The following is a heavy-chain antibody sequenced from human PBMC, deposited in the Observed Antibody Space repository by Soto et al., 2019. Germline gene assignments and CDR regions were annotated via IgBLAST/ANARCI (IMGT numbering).Heavy chain of an antibody. Sequence: EVQLVESGGGLVQPGGSLRLSCAASGFIFSTHWMTWVRQAPGKGLEWVATINLDGSEKYYVDSVKGRFTISRDNAKKSQYLQMDSLRAEDTAVYYCARGSWGAHYWGQGILVTVSA. J-gene: IGHJ4*02. V-gene: IGHV3-7*01. D-gene: IGHD1-26*01. CDR1: GFIFSTHW. CDR3: ARGSWGAHY. CDR2: INLDGSEK.